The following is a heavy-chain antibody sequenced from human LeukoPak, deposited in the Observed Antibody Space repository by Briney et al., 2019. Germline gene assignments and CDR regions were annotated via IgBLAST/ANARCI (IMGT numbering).Heavy chain of an antibody. CDR2: LSGSGGRT. D-gene: IGHD1-26*01. Sequence: PGETLRLSCAASGFTFSSYGMSWVRQAPGKGLEWLSALSGSGGRTYYADSVQGRFTISRDNSKNTLYLQMNSLRADDTAVYHCARGNDSGTYYGDAFDIWGQGTMVTVSS. CDR1: GFTFSSYG. CDR3: ARGNDSGTYYGDAFDI. J-gene: IGHJ3*02. V-gene: IGHV3-23*01.